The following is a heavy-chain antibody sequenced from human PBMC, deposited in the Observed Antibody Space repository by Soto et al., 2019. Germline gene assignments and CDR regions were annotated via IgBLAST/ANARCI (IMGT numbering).Heavy chain of an antibody. J-gene: IGHJ5*02. Sequence: SEILSLTCAVSGYSISSGYYWGWIRQPPGKGLEWIGSIYHSGSTYYNPSLKSRVTISVDTSKNQFSLKLSSVTAADTAVYYCARDYGSYSNWFDPWGQGTLVTVSS. CDR2: IYHSGST. V-gene: IGHV4-38-2*02. CDR1: GYSISSGYY. CDR3: ARDYGSYSNWFDP. D-gene: IGHD1-26*01.